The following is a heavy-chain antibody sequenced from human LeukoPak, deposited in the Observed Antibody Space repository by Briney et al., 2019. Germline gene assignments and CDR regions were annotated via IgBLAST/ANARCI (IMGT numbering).Heavy chain of an antibody. CDR1: GFTFSSYW. J-gene: IGHJ4*02. CDR2: ISSSGSTI. Sequence: GGSLRLSCAASGFTFSSYWMSWVRQAPGKGLEWLSYISSSGSTIYYADSVKGRFTISRDNAKNSLYLQMNSLRAEATAVYYCARDLWLRAYYFDYWGQGTLVTVSS. CDR3: ARDLWLRAYYFDY. V-gene: IGHV3-48*04. D-gene: IGHD5-12*01.